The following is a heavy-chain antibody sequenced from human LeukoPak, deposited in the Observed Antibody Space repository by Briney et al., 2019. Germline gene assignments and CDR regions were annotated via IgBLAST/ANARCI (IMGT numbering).Heavy chain of an antibody. CDR1: GFTFSSYA. CDR2: ISGSGGST. CDR3: ARARLTDYVWGRRTFDI. V-gene: IGHV3-23*01. D-gene: IGHD3-16*01. J-gene: IGHJ3*02. Sequence: GGSLRLSCAASGFTFSSYALSWVRQAPGKGLEWVSAISGSGGSTYYADSAKGRFTISRDNAKKSLYLQMNSLRAEDTAVYYCARARLTDYVWGRRTFDIWGQGTMVTISS.